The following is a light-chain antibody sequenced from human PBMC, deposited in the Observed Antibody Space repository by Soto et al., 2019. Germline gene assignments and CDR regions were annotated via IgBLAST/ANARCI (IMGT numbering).Light chain of an antibody. CDR3: LQHNNYPRT. V-gene: IGKV1-17*01. Sequence: DIQMTQSPSSLSASVGDRVTITCRASQGIGNDLGWYQQKPGSAPKRLIYAASSLQSGVPARFSGSGSGTEFTLTISCLQPEDFATYYGLQHNNYPRTFGQGTKVEIK. J-gene: IGKJ1*01. CDR1: QGIGND. CDR2: AAS.